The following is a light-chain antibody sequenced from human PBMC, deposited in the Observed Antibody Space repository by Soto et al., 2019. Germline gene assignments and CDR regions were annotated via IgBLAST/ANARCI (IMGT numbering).Light chain of an antibody. CDR3: ASSTSDSLYV. Sequence: QSVLTQPASVSGSPGQSITISCTGTSSDVGGNKYVSWYQQYPGKVPKLLINKVTNRPPGVSYRFSGSKSGNTASLTISALLAEDEADYFCASSTSDSLYVFGTGTKVTVL. V-gene: IGLV2-14*01. CDR1: SSDVGGNKY. CDR2: KVT. J-gene: IGLJ1*01.